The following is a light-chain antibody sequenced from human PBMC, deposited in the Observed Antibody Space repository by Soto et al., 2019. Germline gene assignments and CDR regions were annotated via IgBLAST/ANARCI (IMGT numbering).Light chain of an antibody. V-gene: IGKV3D-15*01. Sequence: EIVMTQSPATLSVSPGEGATLSCRASQSVSTKIAWYQQKPGQPPRLLLYGASTRATGIPARFSGSGSGTEFTLTISSLQSEDFAVYYCQHYNNWPPWTFGQGTKVDIK. J-gene: IGKJ1*01. CDR3: QHYNNWPPWT. CDR1: QSVSTK. CDR2: GAS.